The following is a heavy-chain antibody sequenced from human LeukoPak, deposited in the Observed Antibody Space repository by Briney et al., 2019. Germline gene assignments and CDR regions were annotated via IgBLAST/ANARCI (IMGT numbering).Heavy chain of an antibody. V-gene: IGHV3-7*01. CDR2: IKQDGSTK. J-gene: IGHJ4*02. D-gene: IGHD2-8*02. CDR1: GFTFSNSW. Sequence: GGCLRLSCAASGFTFSNSWMAWVRQAPGKGLEWVANIKQDGSTKHYAESLKGRFTISRDNPKSSVYVQMNSLRADDTAVYYCARDTDGSLDYWGQGILVTVAS. CDR3: ARDTDGSLDY.